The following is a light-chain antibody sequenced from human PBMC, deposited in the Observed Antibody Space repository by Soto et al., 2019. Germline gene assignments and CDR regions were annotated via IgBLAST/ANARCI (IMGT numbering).Light chain of an antibody. V-gene: IGKV3-20*01. CDR1: QSVSSN. Sequence: ESVWTQSPGTLSLSPGERATLSCRASQSVSSNLAWYQQKPGQAPRLLIYGASTRATGIPARFSGSGSGTDFNLTISRLEPEDFAVYYCHQYGDSPLFGPGTQWIS. CDR3: HQYGDSPL. CDR2: GAS. J-gene: IGKJ3*01.